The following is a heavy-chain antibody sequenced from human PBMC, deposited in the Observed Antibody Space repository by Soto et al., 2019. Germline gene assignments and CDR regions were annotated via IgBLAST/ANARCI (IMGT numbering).Heavy chain of an antibody. Sequence: SETLSLTCAVSDGSISSSNWWSWVRQPPGKGLEWIGEIYHSGSTNYNPSLKSRVTISVDKSKNQFSLKLSSVTAADTAVYYCARSKIAARPGKGYYFDYWGQGPLVTVSS. V-gene: IGHV4-4*02. CDR3: ARSKIAARPGKGYYFDY. J-gene: IGHJ4*02. D-gene: IGHD6-6*01. CDR2: IYHSGST. CDR1: DGSISSSNW.